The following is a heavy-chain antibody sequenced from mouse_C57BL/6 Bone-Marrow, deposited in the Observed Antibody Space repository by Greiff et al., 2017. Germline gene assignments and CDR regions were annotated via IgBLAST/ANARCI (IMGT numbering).Heavy chain of an antibody. J-gene: IGHJ3*01. D-gene: IGHD2-2*01. V-gene: IGHV1-26*01. CDR2: INPNNGGT. CDR1: GYTFTDYY. Sequence: EVQLQQSGPELVKPGASVKISCKASGYTFTDYYMNWVKQSHGKSLEWIGDINPNNGGTSYNQKFKGKATLTVDKSSSTAYMELRSLTSEDSAVYYCAFYGYAFAYWGQGTLVTVSA. CDR3: AFYGYAFAY.